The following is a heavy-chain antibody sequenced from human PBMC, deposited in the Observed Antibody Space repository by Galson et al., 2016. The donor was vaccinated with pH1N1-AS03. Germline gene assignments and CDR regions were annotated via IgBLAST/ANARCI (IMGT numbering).Heavy chain of an antibody. Sequence: SVKVSCKASGYIFTGFYFHWVRQAPGQGLEWMGWINPNNGVTNYAQKFQAWVTMTGDTSISTAYLELYGLKSDDTAVYYCARDPRGPCSSATCATTYYFGMDVWGQGTTVIVSS. D-gene: IGHD1-26*01. J-gene: IGHJ6*02. V-gene: IGHV1-2*04. CDR2: INPNNGVT. CDR1: GYIFTGFY. CDR3: ARDPRGPCSSATCATTYYFGMDV.